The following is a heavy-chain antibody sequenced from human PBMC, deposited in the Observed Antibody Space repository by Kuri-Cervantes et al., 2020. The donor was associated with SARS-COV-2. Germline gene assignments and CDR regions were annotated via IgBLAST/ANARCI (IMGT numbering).Heavy chain of an antibody. CDR3: ARMYGSIAARPFDY. V-gene: IGHV4-61*08. J-gene: IGHJ4*02. D-gene: IGHD6-6*01. Sequence: SETLSLTCTVSGGSLSSGDYYWTWVRQPPGKGLEWIGNIYYSGSTNYNPSLKSRVTISVDTSKNQFSLKLSSVTAADTAVYYCARMYGSIAARPFDYWGQGTLVTVSS. CDR1: GGSLSSGDYY. CDR2: IYYSGST.